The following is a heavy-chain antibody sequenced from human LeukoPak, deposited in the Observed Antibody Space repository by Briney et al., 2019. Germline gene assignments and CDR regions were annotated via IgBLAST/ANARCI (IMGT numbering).Heavy chain of an antibody. J-gene: IGHJ3*02. CDR3: AKDRHLAI. CDR2: ITTSGGST. Sequence: GGSLSLSCAASGFTFSSSAMIWVRQAPGKGLEWVSTITTSGGSTSFADSVKGRFTISRDSSKNTLYLQMNSLRAEDTAIYYCAKDRHLAIWGQGTMVTVSS. V-gene: IGHV3-23*01. CDR1: GFTFSSSA.